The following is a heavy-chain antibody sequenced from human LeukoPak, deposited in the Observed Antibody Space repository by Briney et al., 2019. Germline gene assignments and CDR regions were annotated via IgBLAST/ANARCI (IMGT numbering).Heavy chain of an antibody. J-gene: IGHJ5*02. CDR3: ATGRDWSNWFDP. Sequence: SVKVSCKASGGTFSSCAISWVRQAPGQGLEWMGGIIPIFGTANYAQKFQGRVTITADESTSTAYMELSSLRSEDTAVYYCATGRDWSNWFDPWGRGTLVTVSS. D-gene: IGHD5-24*01. CDR1: GGTFSSCA. CDR2: IIPIFGTA. V-gene: IGHV1-69*13.